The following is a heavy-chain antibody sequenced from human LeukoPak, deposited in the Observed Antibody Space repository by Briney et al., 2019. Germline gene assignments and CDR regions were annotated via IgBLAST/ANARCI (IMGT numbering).Heavy chain of an antibody. Sequence: GGSLRLSCAASGFTFSSYAMSWVRQAPGKGLEWVSAISGSGGSTYYADSVKGRFTISRDNSKNTLYLQMNSLRAEDTAVYYCAEGTRGTDRYDFWSGYYFDYWGQGTLVTVSS. CDR3: AEGTRGTDRYDFWSGYYFDY. D-gene: IGHD3-3*01. V-gene: IGHV3-23*01. CDR1: GFTFSSYA. CDR2: ISGSGGST. J-gene: IGHJ4*02.